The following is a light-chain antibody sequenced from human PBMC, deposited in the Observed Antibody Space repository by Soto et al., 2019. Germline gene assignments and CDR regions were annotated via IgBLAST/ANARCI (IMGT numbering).Light chain of an antibody. V-gene: IGKV3-20*01. CDR1: QTVSNN. CDR3: QQYRMSPNT. Sequence: ERVMTQSPATLSVSPGERATLSCRASQTVSNNLAWYQQKPGQAPRLLIYGASSRATGIPDRFSGSGSGTDFSLTIRGLKPEDFAVYYCQQYRMSPNTFGQGTRLEI. CDR2: GAS. J-gene: IGKJ5*01.